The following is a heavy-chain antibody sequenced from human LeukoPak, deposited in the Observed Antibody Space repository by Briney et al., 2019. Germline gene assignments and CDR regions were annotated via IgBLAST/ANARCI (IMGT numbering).Heavy chain of an antibody. D-gene: IGHD6-6*01. CDR1: GGSISSSSYY. CDR2: IYYSGST. CDR3: ARDNYRGAARIGWFDP. V-gene: IGHV4-39*07. Sequence: KPSETLSLTCTVSGGSISSSSYYWGWIRQPPGKGLEWIGSIYYSGSTYYNPSLKSRVTISVDTSKNQFSLKLSSVTAADTAVYYCARDNYRGAARIGWFDPWGQGTLVTVSS. J-gene: IGHJ5*02.